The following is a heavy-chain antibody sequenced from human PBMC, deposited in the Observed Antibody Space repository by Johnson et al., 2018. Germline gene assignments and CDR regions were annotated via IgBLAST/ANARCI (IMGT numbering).Heavy chain of an antibody. CDR1: GFTFSRYW. D-gene: IGHD7-27*01. Sequence: EVQLVESGGGLVQPGGSLRLSCAAYGFTFSRYWMHWVRQAPGKGLVWVSRITNDGRDTTYAASVKGRFTICRDNAKKPLYLQMDSLRVEDTAFYYCARGNWGYAFDIWGQGTMVTVSS. CDR2: ITNDGRDT. V-gene: IGHV3-74*02. CDR3: ARGNWGYAFDI. J-gene: IGHJ3*02.